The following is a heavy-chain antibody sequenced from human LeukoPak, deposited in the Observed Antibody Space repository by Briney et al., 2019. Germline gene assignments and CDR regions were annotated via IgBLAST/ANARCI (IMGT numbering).Heavy chain of an antibody. J-gene: IGHJ4*02. V-gene: IGHV3-7*01. CDR3: ARAPYSYGYAYFDY. D-gene: IGHD5-18*01. Sequence: GGSLTLSCAASGFTFSSYWMTWVRQAPGKGLEWVANIKQDGSEKYYVDSVKGRFTISRDNAKNSLYLQMNSLRAEDTAVYYCARAPYSYGYAYFDYWGQGTLVTVSS. CDR2: IKQDGSEK. CDR1: GFTFSSYW.